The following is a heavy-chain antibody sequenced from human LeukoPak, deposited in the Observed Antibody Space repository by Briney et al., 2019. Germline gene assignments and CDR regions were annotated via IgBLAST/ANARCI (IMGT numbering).Heavy chain of an antibody. CDR1: GGSISSSSYY. CDR3: ARGIVPGVVAATSKGPKYYYMDV. J-gene: IGHJ6*03. Sequence: PSETLSLTCTVSGGSISSSSYYWGWIRQPPGKGLEWIGSIYYSGSTYYNPSLKSRVTISVDTSKNQFSLKLSSVTAADTAVYYCARGIVPGVVAATSKGPKYYYMDVWGKGTTVTVSS. CDR2: IYYSGST. D-gene: IGHD2-15*01. V-gene: IGHV4-39*07.